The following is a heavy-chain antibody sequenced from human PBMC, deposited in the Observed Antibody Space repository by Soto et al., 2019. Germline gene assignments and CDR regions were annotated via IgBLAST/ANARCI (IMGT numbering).Heavy chain of an antibody. CDR2: SMPIFGTA. D-gene: IGHD3-22*01. CDR3: ARSVDYYDSSGTKGPYFDY. J-gene: IGHJ4*02. Sequence: QVQLVQSGAEVKKPGSSVKVSCKASGGTFSSYAISWVRQAPGQGLEWMGGSMPIFGTANYAQKFQGRVTITADESTSTAYMELSSLRSEDTAVYYCARSVDYYDSSGTKGPYFDYWGQGTLVTVSS. CDR1: GGTFSSYA. V-gene: IGHV1-69*01.